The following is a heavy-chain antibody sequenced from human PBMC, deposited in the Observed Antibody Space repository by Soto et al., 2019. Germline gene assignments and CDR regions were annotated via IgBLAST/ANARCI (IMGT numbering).Heavy chain of an antibody. D-gene: IGHD2-21*02. CDR3: ASGGDDPTNFDY. CDR1: GGSISSGDYY. V-gene: IGHV4-30-4*01. CDR2: IYYSGST. J-gene: IGHJ4*02. Sequence: PSETLSLTCTVSGGSISSGDYYWSWIRQPPGKGLEWIGYIYYSGSTYYNPSLKSRVTISVDTSKNQSPRKLSSVTAADTAVYYCASGGDDPTNFDYWGQGTLVTVSS.